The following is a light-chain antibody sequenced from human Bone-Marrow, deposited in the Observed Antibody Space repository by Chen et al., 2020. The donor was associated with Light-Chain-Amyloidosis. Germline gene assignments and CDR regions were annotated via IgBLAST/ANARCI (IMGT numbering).Light chain of an antibody. CDR1: SGHSNYA. CDR2: VNSDGSD. V-gene: IGLV4-69*01. CDR3: QTWDPGNWV. J-gene: IGLJ3*02. Sequence: QLVVTQSPSASASLGASVKLTCTLSSGHSNYAVAWHQQQPDKGPRYLIKVNSDGSDSKSDGIPARFSGSSSGAERYVTISSLQSEDEADYYCQTWDPGNWVFGGGTKLTVL.